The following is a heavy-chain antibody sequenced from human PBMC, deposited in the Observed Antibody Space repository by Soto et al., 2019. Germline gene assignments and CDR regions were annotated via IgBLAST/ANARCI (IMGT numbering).Heavy chain of an antibody. D-gene: IGHD3-10*01. J-gene: IGHJ4*02. CDR2: ISGSGGST. V-gene: IGHV3-23*01. CDR3: AKDPLWFGELVGSSFDY. CDR1: GFTFSSYA. Sequence: EVQLLESGGGLVQPGGSLRLSCAASGFTFSSYAMSWVRQAPGKGLEWVSAISGSGGSTYYADSVKGRFTISRDNSKNTLYLQMNSLRAEDTAVYYCAKDPLWFGELVGSSFDYWGQGTLVTVSS.